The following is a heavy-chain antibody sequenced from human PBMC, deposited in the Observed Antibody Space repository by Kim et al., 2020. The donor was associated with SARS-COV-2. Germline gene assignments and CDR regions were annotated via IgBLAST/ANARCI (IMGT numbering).Heavy chain of an antibody. D-gene: IGHD3-3*01. J-gene: IGHJ4*02. CDR2: IRSKANNHAT. CDR3: ITRIGVVYK. Sequence: GGSLRLSCATAGFTFSGSAIHWVRQASGKGLEWVGRIRSKANNHATDYAPSVKGRFTFSSNDSQSTAYRQVNSLKTDDTAVYYCITRIGVVYKWGQGTLVSVSS. V-gene: IGHV3-73*01. CDR1: GFTFSGSA.